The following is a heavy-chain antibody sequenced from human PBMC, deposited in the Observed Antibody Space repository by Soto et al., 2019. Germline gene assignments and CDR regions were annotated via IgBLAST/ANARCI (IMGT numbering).Heavy chain of an antibody. D-gene: IGHD2-2*01. CDR3: ARYQSNANYYYYMDV. CDR1: GFTFSSYW. Sequence: EVQLVESGGGLVQPGGSLRLSCGASGFTFSSYWMHWVRQDPGKGLVWVSGINYDGSITTYADSVKGRLTISRDNAKSTLYLQKNSLSAEDTAVYYCARYQSNANYYYYMDVWGKGTTVSVSS. V-gene: IGHV3-74*01. J-gene: IGHJ6*03. CDR2: INYDGSIT.